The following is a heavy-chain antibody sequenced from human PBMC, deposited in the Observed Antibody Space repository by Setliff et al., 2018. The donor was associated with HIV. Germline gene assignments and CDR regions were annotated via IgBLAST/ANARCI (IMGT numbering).Heavy chain of an antibody. CDR2: IYYSGSP. V-gene: IGHV4-59*12. D-gene: IGHD3-10*01. Sequence: SETLSLTCTVSGGSISSYYWSWIRQPPGKGLEWIGYIYYSGSPNYNPSLKSRVTISVDTSKNQFSLKLSSVTAADTAVYYCARENDGSGSYGYYYYGMDVWGQGTTVTVSS. CDR1: GGSISSYY. CDR3: ARENDGSGSYGYYYYGMDV. J-gene: IGHJ6*02.